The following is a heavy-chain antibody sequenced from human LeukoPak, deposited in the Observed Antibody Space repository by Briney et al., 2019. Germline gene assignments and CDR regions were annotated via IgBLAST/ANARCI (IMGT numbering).Heavy chain of an antibody. J-gene: IGHJ5*01. D-gene: IGHD3-10*01. CDR3: ARSRYYPDYFGSGSYLIWFES. V-gene: IGHV4-39*07. CDR1: GGSISSSSYY. Sequence: PSETLSLTCTVSGGSISSSSYYWGWIRQPPGKGLEWIGNIYHSGTTLNNPSLKSRVTISVDTSKNQFSLKLTSVTAADTAVYYCARSRYYPDYFGSGSYLIWFESWGQGTLVTVSS. CDR2: IYHSGTT.